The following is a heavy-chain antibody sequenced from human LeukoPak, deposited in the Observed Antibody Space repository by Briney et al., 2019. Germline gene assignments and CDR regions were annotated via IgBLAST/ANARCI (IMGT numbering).Heavy chain of an antibody. CDR2: INPSSGGT. D-gene: IGHD5-24*01. CDR3: ARDQMALDY. V-gene: IGHV1-46*01. J-gene: IGHJ4*02. CDR1: GYTFTRHY. Sequence: ASVKVSCKASGYTFTRHYMNWVRQAPGQGLEWMGKINPSSGGTGYAQKFQGRVTMTTDTSTSTAYMELRSLRSDDTAVYYCARDQMALDYWGQGTLVTVSS.